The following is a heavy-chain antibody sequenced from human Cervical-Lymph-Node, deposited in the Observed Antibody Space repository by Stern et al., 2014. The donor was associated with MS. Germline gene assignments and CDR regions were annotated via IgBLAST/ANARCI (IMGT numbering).Heavy chain of an antibody. Sequence: EVQLVESGGGLVQPGGSLRLSCAASGFSFSDFYMDWVRPAPGQGLEWVGRSRNKAKSYTTDYAASVKGRFTISRDDSKNSLYLQMNSLKTEDTAVYYCSRDSSGDYWGPGTLVTVSS. CDR3: SRDSSGDY. J-gene: IGHJ4*02. V-gene: IGHV3-72*01. CDR2: SRNKAKSYTT. CDR1: GFSFSDFY.